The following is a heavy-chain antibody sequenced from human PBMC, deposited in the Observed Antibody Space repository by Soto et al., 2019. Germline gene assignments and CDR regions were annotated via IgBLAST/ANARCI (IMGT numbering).Heavy chain of an antibody. D-gene: IGHD1-26*01. CDR3: ARHRHPRGTVGATSPLDP. CDR2: HYSGGST. V-gene: IGHV3-53*01. CDR1: GFSVSSNY. J-gene: IGHJ5*02. Sequence: GGSLRLSCAISGFSVSSNYLSWVRQAPGKGLEWVSVHYSGGSTYYADSVQGRFTISRDKSNNTLYLQMRRVRAEDPAVYFCARHRHPRGTVGATSPLDPWGQGTQVTVSS.